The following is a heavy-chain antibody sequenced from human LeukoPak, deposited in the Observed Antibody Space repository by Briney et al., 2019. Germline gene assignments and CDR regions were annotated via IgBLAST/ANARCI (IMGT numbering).Heavy chain of an antibody. CDR2: ISYDGSNE. J-gene: IGHJ6*02. D-gene: IGHD6-19*01. CDR1: GFTFSTYA. CDR3: ARGGPGYSSAWTNYGLAV. Sequence: GRSLRLSCAASGFTFSTYAMLWVRQAPGKGLEWVAIISYDGSNEYYADSVKGRFTISRDTSKSTLYLQMNSLRAEDTAVYYCARGGPGYSSAWTNYGLAVWGQGTTVTASS. V-gene: IGHV3-30-3*01.